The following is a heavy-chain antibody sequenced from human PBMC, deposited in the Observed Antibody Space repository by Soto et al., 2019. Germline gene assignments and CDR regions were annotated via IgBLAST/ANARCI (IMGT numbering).Heavy chain of an antibody. J-gene: IGHJ3*02. CDR2: ITGSGSIT. CDR1: GFTFSRYA. D-gene: IGHD6-19*01. CDR3: ARVVGGSGWHANAFDI. V-gene: IGHV3-23*01. Sequence: PGGSLRLSCAASGFTFSRYAMSWVRQAPGRGLDWVSGITGSGSITYYAASVKGRFTISRDHSKNTVYLQMNSLRAEDTALYYCARVVGGSGWHANAFDIWGQGTMVTVSS.